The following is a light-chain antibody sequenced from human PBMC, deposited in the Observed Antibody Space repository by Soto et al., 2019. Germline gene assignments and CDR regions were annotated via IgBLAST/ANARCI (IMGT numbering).Light chain of an antibody. CDR2: DAS. CDR3: LQDYNYPRT. V-gene: IGKV1-5*01. CDR1: QSISSW. Sequence: DIQRTQSPSTLSASVGDRVTITCRASQSISSWLAWYQQKPGKAPKLLIFDASTLESGVPSRFSGSGSGTDFTLTISSLQPEDFATYYCLQDYNYPRTFGQGTKVDIK. J-gene: IGKJ1*01.